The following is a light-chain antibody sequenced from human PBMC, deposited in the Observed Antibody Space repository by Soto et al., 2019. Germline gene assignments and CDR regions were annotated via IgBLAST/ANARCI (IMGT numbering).Light chain of an antibody. Sequence: QSVLAQPASVSGSPGQSITISCTGTNSDVGSYNFVSWYQQDPDKAPKLILYAVNKRPSGVSNRFSGSKSGDTASLTISGLQAEDEADYYCCSYATSYTYVFGSGTKVTVL. CDR3: CSYATSYTYV. CDR1: NSDVGSYNF. J-gene: IGLJ1*01. V-gene: IGLV2-23*02. CDR2: AVN.